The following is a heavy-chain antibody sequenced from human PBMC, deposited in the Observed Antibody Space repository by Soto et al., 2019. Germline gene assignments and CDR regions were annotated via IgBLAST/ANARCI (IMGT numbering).Heavy chain of an antibody. CDR1: GFSRTNSGLA. J-gene: IGHJ4*02. Sequence: QITLKESGPTLVRPTQTLTTTFTFSGFSRTNSGLALGWNRQPPGTALEWLALLYWNDDKRYSSSLKARLTLTKSSSKSPVFRTMPNIYPVDTATYYCAHRPSYWYLFAYTGQGTLVTVFS. CDR3: AHRPSYWYLFAY. D-gene: IGHD2-8*02. CDR2: LYWNDDK. V-gene: IGHV2-5*01.